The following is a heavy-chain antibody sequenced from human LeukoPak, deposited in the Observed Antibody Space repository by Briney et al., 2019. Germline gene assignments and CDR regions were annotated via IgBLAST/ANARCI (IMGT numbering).Heavy chain of an antibody. J-gene: IGHJ3*02. CDR3: ARDRVGSYYDSSGYYGAFDI. CDR2: ICYSGST. D-gene: IGHD3-22*01. CDR1: GGSISSDDYY. V-gene: IGHV4-30-4*01. Sequence: SETLSLTCTVSGGSISSDDYYWTWIRQPPGKGLEWIGYICYSGSTYYNPSLKSRVTISVDTSKKQFYLKLSSVTAADTAVYYWARDRVGSYYDSSGYYGAFDIWGQGTMVTVSS.